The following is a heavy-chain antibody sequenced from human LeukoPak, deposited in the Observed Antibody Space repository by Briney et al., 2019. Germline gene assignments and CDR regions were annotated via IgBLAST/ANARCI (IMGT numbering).Heavy chain of an antibody. V-gene: IGHV3-7*01. Sequence: GGSLRLSCAASGFTFSSYWMSWVRQAPGKGLEWVANIKQDGGDKYFLDSVKGRFTISRDNAKNSLYLQMNSLRAEDTAVYYCARDNRGYCSGGSCYGHYYMDVWGKGTTVTVSS. D-gene: IGHD2-15*01. CDR3: ARDNRGYCSGGSCYGHYYMDV. CDR1: GFTFSSYW. CDR2: IKQDGGDK. J-gene: IGHJ6*03.